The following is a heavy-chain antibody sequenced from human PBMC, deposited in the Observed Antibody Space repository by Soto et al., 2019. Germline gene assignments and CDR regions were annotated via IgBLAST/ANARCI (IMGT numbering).Heavy chain of an antibody. CDR3: ARALWTISGSFFPANWFDP. Sequence: SQTLSLTCAISGDSVSSNSAAWNWIRQSPSRGLEWLGRTYYRSKWYNDYAVSVKSRITINPDTSKNQFSLQLNSVTPEDTAVYYCARALWTISGSFFPANWFDPWGQGTLVTVSS. CDR1: GDSVSSNSAA. J-gene: IGHJ5*02. V-gene: IGHV6-1*01. D-gene: IGHD1-26*01. CDR2: TYYRSKWYN.